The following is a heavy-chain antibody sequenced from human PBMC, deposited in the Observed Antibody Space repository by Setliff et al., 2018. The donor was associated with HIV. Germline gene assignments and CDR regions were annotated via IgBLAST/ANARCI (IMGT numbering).Heavy chain of an antibody. D-gene: IGHD5-12*01. CDR2: IHHSGGT. V-gene: IGHV4-59*08. J-gene: IGHJ4*02. CDR1: YGSISGHY. Sequence: SETLSLTCTVSYGSISGHYWTWIRQPPGKGLEWIGYIHHSGGTQYNPSLMSRLTMSVDSSKNQFSLKLSSVTAADTAVYYCARQGDGYNLYHVYYFDSLGQGALVTVSS. CDR3: ARQGDGYNLYHVYYFDS.